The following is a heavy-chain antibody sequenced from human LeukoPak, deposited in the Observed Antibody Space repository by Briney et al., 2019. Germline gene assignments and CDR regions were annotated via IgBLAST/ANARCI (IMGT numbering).Heavy chain of an antibody. D-gene: IGHD3-3*01. CDR3: AREVNYDFWSGYSYYFDY. Sequence: SETLSLTCTVSGGSISSYYWSWIRQPPGKGLEWIGRIYTSGSTNYNPSLKSRVTMSVDTSKNQFSLKLSSVTAADTAVYYCAREVNYDFWSGYSYYFDYWGQGTLVTVSS. J-gene: IGHJ4*02. V-gene: IGHV4-4*07. CDR1: GGSISSYY. CDR2: IYTSGST.